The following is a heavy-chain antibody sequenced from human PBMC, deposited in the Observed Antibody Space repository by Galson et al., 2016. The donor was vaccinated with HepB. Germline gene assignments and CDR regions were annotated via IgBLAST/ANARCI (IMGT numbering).Heavy chain of an antibody. J-gene: IGHJ4*02. CDR3: ARDPSSGHKGLFEH. CDR2: ISGYNGNT. V-gene: IGHV1-18*01. Sequence: SVKVSCKASGYMFKNYGISWIRQAPGHGLAWMGWISGYNGNTNYAQNVQGRVTLTTDTSTNTAYMELRSLRADDTATYFCARDPSSGHKGLFEHWGRGTPVTVSS. CDR1: GYMFKNYG. D-gene: IGHD2-21*01.